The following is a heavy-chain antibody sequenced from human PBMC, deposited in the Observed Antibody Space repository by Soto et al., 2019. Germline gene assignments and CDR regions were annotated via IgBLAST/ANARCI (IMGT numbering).Heavy chain of an antibody. D-gene: IGHD2-21*02. CDR2: IWYDGGKK. J-gene: IGHJ4*02. CDR1: GFTFSNYG. CDR3: ARGRNTAVTAGYYFDF. Sequence: GGSLRLSCAASGFTFSNYGMHWVRQAPGKGLEWVAVIWYDGGKKDYVDSVKGRFTVSRDNSKNKLYLQMNSLRTEDTAVHYCARGRNTAVTAGYYFDFWGQGTLVTVSS. V-gene: IGHV3-33*01.